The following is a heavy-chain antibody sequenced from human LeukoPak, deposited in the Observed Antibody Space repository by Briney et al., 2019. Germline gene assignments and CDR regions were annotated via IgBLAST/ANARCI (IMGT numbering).Heavy chain of an antibody. CDR2: ISGYNGNT. V-gene: IGHV1-18*01. Sequence: ASVKVSCKASGYTFTSYGISWVRQAPGQGLEWMGWISGYNGNTNYAQKLQGRVTMTTDTSTSTAYMELRSLRSDDTAVYYCARESILGGPNYFDYWGQGTLVTVSS. CDR1: GYTFTSYG. J-gene: IGHJ4*02. CDR3: ARESILGGPNYFDY. D-gene: IGHD2-21*01.